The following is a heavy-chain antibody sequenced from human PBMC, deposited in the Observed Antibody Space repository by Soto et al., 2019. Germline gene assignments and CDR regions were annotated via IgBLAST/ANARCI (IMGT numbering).Heavy chain of an antibody. CDR2: ISGSGGSA. J-gene: IGHJ4*02. Sequence: GGSLRLSCAASGFTFSSYAMSWVRQAPGKGLEWVSAISGSGGSAYYADSVKGRFTIPRDNSKNTLYLQMNSLRAEDTAVYYCAKTYYYDSSGYYPNFDYWGQGTLVTVSS. V-gene: IGHV3-23*01. D-gene: IGHD3-22*01. CDR3: AKTYYYDSSGYYPNFDY. CDR1: GFTFSSYA.